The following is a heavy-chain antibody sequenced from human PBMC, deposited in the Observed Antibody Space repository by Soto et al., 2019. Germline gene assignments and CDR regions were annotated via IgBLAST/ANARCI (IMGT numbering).Heavy chain of an antibody. CDR3: AKEVTSGIYPACDY. V-gene: IGHV3-23*01. J-gene: IGHJ4*01. Sequence: GGSLRLSCAASGFTFSSYTMNWVRQAPGKGLEWVSAISGSGNRTFHADSVKGRFTISRENAKNALYLQMNSLRVEDTAVYYCAKEVTSGIYPACDYW. CDR2: ISGSGNRT. D-gene: IGHD2-2*01. CDR1: GFTFSSYT.